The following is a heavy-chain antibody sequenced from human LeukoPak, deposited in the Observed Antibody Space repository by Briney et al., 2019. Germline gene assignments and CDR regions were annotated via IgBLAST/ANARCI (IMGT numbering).Heavy chain of an antibody. Sequence: SVKVSCKASGGTFSSYAISWVRQAPGQGLEWMGGIIPIFGTANYAQKFQGRVTITTDESTSIAYMELSSLRSEDTAVYYCARGPELERFDYWGQGTLVTVSS. CDR2: IIPIFGTA. CDR3: ARGPELERFDY. J-gene: IGHJ4*02. CDR1: GGTFSSYA. V-gene: IGHV1-69*05. D-gene: IGHD1-1*01.